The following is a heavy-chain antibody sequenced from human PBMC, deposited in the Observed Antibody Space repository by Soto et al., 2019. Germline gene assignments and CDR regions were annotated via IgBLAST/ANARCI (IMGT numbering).Heavy chain of an antibody. CDR2: IIPIFGTA. D-gene: IGHD2-15*01. V-gene: IGHV1-69*13. CDR1: GGTFSSYA. CDR3: ARGYCSGGSCYSNWFDP. Sequence: SVKVSCKASGGTFSSYAISWVRQAPGQGLEWMGGIIPIFGTANYAQKFQGRVTITADESTSTAYMELSSLRSEDTAVYYCARGYCSGGSCYSNWFDPWGQGTLVTVSS. J-gene: IGHJ5*02.